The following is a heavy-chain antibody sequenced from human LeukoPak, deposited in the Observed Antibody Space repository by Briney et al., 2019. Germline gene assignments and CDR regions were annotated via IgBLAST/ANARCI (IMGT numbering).Heavy chain of an antibody. CDR2: ISYDGSNK. CDR3: AKDQRGYDFWSGYGFYYGMDV. Sequence: TGGSLRLSCAASGFTFSSYGMHWVRQAPGKGLEWVAVISYDGSNKYYADSVKGRFTISRDNSKNTLYLQMNSLRAEDTAVYYCAKDQRGYDFWSGYGFYYGMDVWGQGTTVTVSS. D-gene: IGHD3-3*01. J-gene: IGHJ6*02. V-gene: IGHV3-30*18. CDR1: GFTFSSYG.